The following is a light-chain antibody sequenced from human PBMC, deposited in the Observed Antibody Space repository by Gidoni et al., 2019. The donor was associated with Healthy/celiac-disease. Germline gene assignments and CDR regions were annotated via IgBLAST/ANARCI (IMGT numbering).Light chain of an antibody. CDR3: QQYNSYVYS. CDR2: KAS. CDR1: QSISSW. V-gene: IGKV1-5*03. Sequence: DIQLTQSPSTLSASVGDRVTITCRARQSISSWLAWYQQKPGKAPKLLIYKASSLESGVPARVSGSGSGTEFSLTISSLQPDDCATYYCQQYNSYVYSFGQGTKLEIK. J-gene: IGKJ2*03.